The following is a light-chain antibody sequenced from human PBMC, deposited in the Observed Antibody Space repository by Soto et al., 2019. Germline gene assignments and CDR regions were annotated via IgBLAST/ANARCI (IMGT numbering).Light chain of an antibody. CDR3: QHGYSTLEGLT. J-gene: IGKJ4*01. CDR2: GAS. V-gene: IGKV1-39*01. Sequence: DIQLTQSPSSLSASVGDRVTITCRASHSISNYVNWYQQKPGKAPKLLIFGASSLQSGVPSRFSGSGSGTDFTLTISSLQPEDFATNFCQHGYSTLEGLTFGGGTKVEIK. CDR1: HSISNY.